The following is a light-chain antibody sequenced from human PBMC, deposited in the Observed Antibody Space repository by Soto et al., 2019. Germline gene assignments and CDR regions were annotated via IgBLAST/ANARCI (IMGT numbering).Light chain of an antibody. CDR1: SSDVGSYNR. Sequence: QSALTQPPSVSGSPGQSVTISCTGTSSDVGSYNRVSWYQQPPGTAPKLMIYEVSNRPSGVPDRFSGSKSGNTPSLTIFGLQAEDEADYYCSLYTSSSTWVFGGGTKLTVL. J-gene: IGLJ3*02. V-gene: IGLV2-18*01. CDR2: EVS. CDR3: SLYTSSSTWV.